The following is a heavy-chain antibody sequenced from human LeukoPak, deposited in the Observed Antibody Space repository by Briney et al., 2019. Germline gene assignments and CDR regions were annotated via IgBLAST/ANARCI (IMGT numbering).Heavy chain of an antibody. CDR3: ARAKEGLLWFGELNPFDY. Sequence: PSETLSLTCTVSGGSISSYYWSWIRQPPGKGLEWIGYIYYSGSTNYNPSLKSRATISVDTSKNQFSLKLSSVTAADTAVYYCARAKEGLLWFGELNPFDYWGQGTLVTVSS. CDR2: IYYSGST. V-gene: IGHV4-59*01. CDR1: GGSISSYY. J-gene: IGHJ4*02. D-gene: IGHD3-10*01.